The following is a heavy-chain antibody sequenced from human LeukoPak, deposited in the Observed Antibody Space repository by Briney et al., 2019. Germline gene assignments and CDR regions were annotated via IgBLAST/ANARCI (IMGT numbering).Heavy chain of an antibody. J-gene: IGHJ6*02. CDR2: ISGSGGST. CDR3: AKDTTGFGEFNYYYYGMDV. Sequence: PGGSLRLSCAASGFTFSSYAMSWVRQAPGKGLEWVSAISGSGGSTYYADSVKGRFTISRDNSKNTLYLQMNSPRAEDTAVYYCAKDTTGFGEFNYYYYGMDVWGQGTTVTVSS. D-gene: IGHD3-10*01. V-gene: IGHV3-23*01. CDR1: GFTFSSYA.